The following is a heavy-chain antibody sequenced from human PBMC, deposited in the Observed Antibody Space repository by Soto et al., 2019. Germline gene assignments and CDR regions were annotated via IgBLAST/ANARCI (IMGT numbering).Heavy chain of an antibody. J-gene: IGHJ4*02. D-gene: IGHD3-9*01. Sequence: QITLKESGPTLVRPTQTLTLTCAFSGFSLSTSGVGVGWIRQPPGKALEWLAVIYWDDSKHYSPSLRSRRTSTNDPSKNHVFLTMTNMDPMDTGTYYCAHKGPEDWPLDYWGQGTLVTVSS. CDR1: GFSLSTSGVG. CDR2: IYWDDSK. CDR3: AHKGPEDWPLDY. V-gene: IGHV2-5*02.